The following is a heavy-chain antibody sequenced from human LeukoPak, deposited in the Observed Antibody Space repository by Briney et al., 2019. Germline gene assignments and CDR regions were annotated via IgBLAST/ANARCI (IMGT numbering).Heavy chain of an antibody. CDR3: ARESGSIPDY. CDR2: ISYDGSNK. Sequence: GGSLRLSCAASGFTFSSYAMHWVRQAPGLGRVWVAVISYDGSNKYYADSVKGRFTISRDNSKNTLYPQMNSLRAEDTAVYCCARESGSIPDYWGQGTLVTVSS. CDR1: GFTFSSYA. J-gene: IGHJ4*02. V-gene: IGHV3-30-3*01.